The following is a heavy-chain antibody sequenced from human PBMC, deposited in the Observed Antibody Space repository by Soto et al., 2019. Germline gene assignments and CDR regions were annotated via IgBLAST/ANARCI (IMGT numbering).Heavy chain of an antibody. V-gene: IGHV1-58*02. CDR2: IVVGSGNT. D-gene: IGHD5-12*01. CDR1: GFTFTSSA. CDR3: AADSYSGYVDYYGMDV. J-gene: IGHJ6*02. Sequence: QMQLVQSGPEVKKPGTSVKVSCKASGFTFTSSAMQWVRQARGQRLEWIGWIVVGSGNTNYAQKFQERVTITRDMSTSTAYMELSSLRSEDTAVYYCAADSYSGYVDYYGMDVWGQGTTVTVSS.